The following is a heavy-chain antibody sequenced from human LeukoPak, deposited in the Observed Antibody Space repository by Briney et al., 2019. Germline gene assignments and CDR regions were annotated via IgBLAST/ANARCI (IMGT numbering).Heavy chain of an antibody. CDR3: AREYFANPDC. J-gene: IGHJ4*02. Sequence: PGGSLRLSCSVSGFSFSSYAMHWVRQAPGKGLEYVSSISSNGDSTYYADSVKGRFTISRDNAKNSLSLQMNSLRPEDTGVYFCAREYFANPDCWGQGTLVTVSS. CDR1: GFSFSSYA. CDR2: ISSNGDST. V-gene: IGHV3-64*04. D-gene: IGHD3-10*01.